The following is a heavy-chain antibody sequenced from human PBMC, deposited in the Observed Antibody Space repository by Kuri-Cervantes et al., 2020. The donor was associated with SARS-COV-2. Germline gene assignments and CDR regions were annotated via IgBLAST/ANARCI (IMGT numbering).Heavy chain of an antibody. J-gene: IGHJ6*03. V-gene: IGHV3-21*01. CDR3: ARGEYCSSTSCYYYYYMDV. CDR1: GFTFSSYS. D-gene: IGHD2-2*01. CDR2: ISSSSSYI. Sequence: GESLKISCAASGFTFSSYSMNWVRQAPGQGLEWVSSISSSSSYIYYADSVKGRFTISRDNAKNSLYLQMNSLRAEDTAVYYCARGEYCSSTSCYYYYYMDVWGKGTTVTVSS.